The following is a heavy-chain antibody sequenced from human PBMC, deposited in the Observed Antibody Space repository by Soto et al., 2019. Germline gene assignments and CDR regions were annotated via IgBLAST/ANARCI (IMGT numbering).Heavy chain of an antibody. CDR2: IYYSGST. V-gene: IGHV4-31*03. CDR1: GGSISSGGYY. D-gene: IGHD2-15*01. CDR3: AREVARFRPNPYLDP. Sequence: PSETLSLTCTVSGGSISSGGYYWSWIRQHPGKGLEWIGYIYYSGSTYYNPSLTSRVTISVDTSKNQFSLKLSSVTAADTAVYYCAREVARFRPNPYLDPWGQGTLVTVSS. J-gene: IGHJ5*02.